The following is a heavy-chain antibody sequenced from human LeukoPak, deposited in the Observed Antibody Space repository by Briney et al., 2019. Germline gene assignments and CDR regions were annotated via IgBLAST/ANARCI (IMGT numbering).Heavy chain of an antibody. D-gene: IGHD3-10*01. Sequence: GGSLRLSCAASGFTFSSYSMNWVRQAPGKGLEWVSSISSSSSYIYYADSVKGRFTISRDNAKNSLYLQMNSLRAEDTAVYYCARGRYGSGSHNWFDPWGQGTLVTVSS. V-gene: IGHV3-21*01. J-gene: IGHJ5*02. CDR2: ISSSSSYI. CDR3: ARGRYGSGSHNWFDP. CDR1: GFTFSSYS.